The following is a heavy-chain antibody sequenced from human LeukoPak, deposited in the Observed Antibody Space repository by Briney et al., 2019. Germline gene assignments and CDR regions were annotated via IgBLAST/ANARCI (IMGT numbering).Heavy chain of an antibody. V-gene: IGHV3-9*01. Sequence: GGSLRLSCAASGFTFDDYAMHWVRQAPGKGLEWVSGISWNSGSIGYADSVKGRFTISRDNAKNSLYLQMNSLRAEDTAVYYCAGSNWNDAYYYYYMDVWGKGTTVTVSS. CDR3: AGSNWNDAYYYYYMDV. CDR2: ISWNSGSI. CDR1: GFTFDDYA. D-gene: IGHD1-1*01. J-gene: IGHJ6*03.